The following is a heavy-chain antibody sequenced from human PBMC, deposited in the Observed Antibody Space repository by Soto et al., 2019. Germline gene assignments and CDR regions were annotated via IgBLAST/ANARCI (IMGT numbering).Heavy chain of an antibody. V-gene: IGHV1-3*01. Sequence: ASVKVSCKASGYTFTTYSMHWVRQAPGQRLEWMGWINAGNGNTKYSQKFQGRVTITRDTSASTAYMELSSLRSEDTAVYYCARVLESSSSSWYYFDYWGQGTLVTVSS. CDR2: INAGNGNT. CDR3: ARVLESSSSSWYYFDY. J-gene: IGHJ4*02. CDR1: GYTFTTYS. D-gene: IGHD6-13*01.